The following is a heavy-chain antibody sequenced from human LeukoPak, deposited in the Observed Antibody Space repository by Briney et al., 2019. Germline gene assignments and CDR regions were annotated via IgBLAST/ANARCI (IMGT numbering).Heavy chain of an antibody. CDR2: IIPILGIA. V-gene: IGHV1-69*02. Sequence: SVKVSCKASGGTFSSYTISWVRQAPGQGLEWMGRIIPILGIANYAQKFQGRVTITADKSTSTAYMELSSLRSEDTAVYYCARLVMVDLTVWFDPWGQGTLVTVSS. CDR3: ARLVMVDLTVWFDP. D-gene: IGHD1-20*01. CDR1: GGTFSSYT. J-gene: IGHJ5*02.